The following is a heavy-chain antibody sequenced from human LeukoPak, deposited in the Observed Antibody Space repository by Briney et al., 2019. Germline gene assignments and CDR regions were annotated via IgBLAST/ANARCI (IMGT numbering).Heavy chain of an antibody. CDR2: ISANGGDT. V-gene: IGHV3-23*01. D-gene: IGHD1-26*01. CDR1: GFTLSNFA. CDR3: AKASGSGYGKDYFDY. J-gene: IGHJ4*02. Sequence: SGGSLRLSCAASGFTLSNFAMGWVRQAPGKGLQWVSLISANGGDTYYADSVKGRFTISTDNSKNTLYLQMNSLRAEDTALYYCAKASGSGYGKDYFDYWGQGTLVTVSS.